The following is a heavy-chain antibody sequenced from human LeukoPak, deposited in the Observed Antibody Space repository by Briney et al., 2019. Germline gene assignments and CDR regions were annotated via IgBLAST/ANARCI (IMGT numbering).Heavy chain of an antibody. CDR2: ISYDGSNK. Sequence: GGSLRLSCAASGFTFSSYGMHWVRQAPGKGLEWVAVISYDGSNKYYADSVKGRFTISGDNSKNTLYLQMNSLRAEDTAVYYCAKGIMSSSWYVSLGYYYYYGMDVWGQGTTVTVSS. D-gene: IGHD6-13*01. CDR1: GFTFSSYG. J-gene: IGHJ6*02. V-gene: IGHV3-30*18. CDR3: AKGIMSSSWYVSLGYYYYYGMDV.